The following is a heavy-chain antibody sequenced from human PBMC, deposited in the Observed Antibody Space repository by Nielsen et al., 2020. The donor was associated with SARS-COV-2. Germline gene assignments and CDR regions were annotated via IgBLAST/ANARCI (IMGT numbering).Heavy chain of an antibody. CDR1: GFTFKNYG. V-gene: IGHV3-30*03. D-gene: IGHD3-3*01. Sequence: GESLKISCAASGFTFKNYGMHWVRQAPGKGLEWVAVISYDGVNIFYGDSVKGRFTISRDNSKSTVYLQMNSLRAEDTAVYYCARDNDFWSGYYLDYWGQGTLVTVSS. J-gene: IGHJ4*02. CDR3: ARDNDFWSGYYLDY. CDR2: ISYDGVNI.